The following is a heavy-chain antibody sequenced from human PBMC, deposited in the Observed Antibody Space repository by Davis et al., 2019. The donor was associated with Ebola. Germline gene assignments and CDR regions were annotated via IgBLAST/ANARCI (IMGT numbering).Heavy chain of an antibody. D-gene: IGHD1-1*01. CDR3: SRAQFPTTSDH. J-gene: IGHJ4*02. Sequence: ASVKVSRKTSGYTFTNYGITWVRQAPGQGLEWMGWINPHNGNTNYAQSVQGRVTMTTDTSTSTAYMEVGSLRSDDTAVYYCSRAQFPTTSDHWGQGTLVTVSS. CDR1: GYTFTNYG. CDR2: INPHNGNT. V-gene: IGHV1-18*04.